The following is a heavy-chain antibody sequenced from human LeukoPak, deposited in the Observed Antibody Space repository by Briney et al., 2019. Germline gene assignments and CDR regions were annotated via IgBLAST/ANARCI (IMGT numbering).Heavy chain of an antibody. J-gene: IGHJ4*02. CDR1: GFTFSSYW. CDR3: ARVRFVVGAAKPSYFDY. Sequence: GGSLRLSCAASGFTFSSYWMSWVRQAPGKGLEWVANIKQDGSEKYYVDSVKGRFTISRDNAKNSLYLQMNSLRAEETAVYYCARVRFVVGAAKPSYFDYWGQGTLVTVSS. V-gene: IGHV3-7*01. D-gene: IGHD1-26*01. CDR2: IKQDGSEK.